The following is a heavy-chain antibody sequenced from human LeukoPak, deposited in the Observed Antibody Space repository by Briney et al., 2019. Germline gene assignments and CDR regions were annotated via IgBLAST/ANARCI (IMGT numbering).Heavy chain of an antibody. CDR3: ASFGSGSNLDAFDI. CDR2: ISGSGAST. D-gene: IGHD3-10*01. V-gene: IGHV3-23*01. J-gene: IGHJ3*02. CDR1: GFTFSSYA. Sequence: GGSLRLSCAASGFTFSSYAMSWVRQAPGKGLEWVSYISGSGASTYYADSVKGRFTVSRDNSKSTLYLQMNSLRDEDTAVYYCASFGSGSNLDAFDIWGQGTMVTVST.